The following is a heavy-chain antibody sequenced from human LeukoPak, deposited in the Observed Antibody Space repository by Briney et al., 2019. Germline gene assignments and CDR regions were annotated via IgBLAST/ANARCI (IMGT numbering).Heavy chain of an antibody. CDR3: AKARGFHAMDV. V-gene: IGHV3-64*04. J-gene: IGHJ6*02. Sequence: TGGSLRLSCSASGFTFSSYAMHWVRQAPGKGLEYVSAISSNGRSTYHADSVKGRFTISRDNSKNTLYLQMNSLRAEDTAEYYCAKARGFHAMDVWGQGTTVTVSS. CDR1: GFTFSSYA. D-gene: IGHD3-10*01. CDR2: ISSNGRST.